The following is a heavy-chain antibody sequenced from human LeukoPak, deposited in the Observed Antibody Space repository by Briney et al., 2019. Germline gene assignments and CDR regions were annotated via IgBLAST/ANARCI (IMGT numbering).Heavy chain of an antibody. J-gene: IGHJ6*03. CDR3: AFGERSNYYYYMDV. CDR2: IYYSGST. V-gene: IGHV4-59*01. Sequence: SETLSLTCTVSGGSISSYYWSWIRQPPGKGLEWIGYIYYSGSTNYNPSLRSRVTISVDTSKNQFSLKLSSVTAADTAVYYCAFGERSNYYYYMDVWGKGTTVTISS. D-gene: IGHD4-17*01. CDR1: GGSISSYY.